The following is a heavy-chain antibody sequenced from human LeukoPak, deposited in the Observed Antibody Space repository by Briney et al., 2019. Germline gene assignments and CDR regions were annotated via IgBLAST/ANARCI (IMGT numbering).Heavy chain of an antibody. D-gene: IGHD2-15*01. V-gene: IGHV3-43*02. CDR3: AKEAESGGGVDY. CDR2: ISGDGGST. CDR1: GFSFDDYA. J-gene: IGHJ4*02. Sequence: GGSLRLSCAASGFSFDDYAMHWVRQAPGKGLEWVSLISGDGGSTYYADSVKGRFTISRDNSKNSLYLQINSLRTEDTALYYCAKEAESGGGVDYWGQGTLVTVSS.